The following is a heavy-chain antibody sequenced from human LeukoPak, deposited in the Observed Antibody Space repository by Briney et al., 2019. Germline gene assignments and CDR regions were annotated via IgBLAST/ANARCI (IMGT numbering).Heavy chain of an antibody. D-gene: IGHD2-15*01. CDR3: ARCSGGSCYSGVDY. Sequence: ASVKLSCKASGYTFTSCGISWVRHAPGQGLEWKGLISAYNGNTNYAQKLQGRVTMTTDTSTSTAYMELRSLRTDDTAVYYCARCSGGSCYSGVDYWGQGTLVTVSS. J-gene: IGHJ4*02. CDR1: GYTFTSCG. V-gene: IGHV1-18*01. CDR2: ISAYNGNT.